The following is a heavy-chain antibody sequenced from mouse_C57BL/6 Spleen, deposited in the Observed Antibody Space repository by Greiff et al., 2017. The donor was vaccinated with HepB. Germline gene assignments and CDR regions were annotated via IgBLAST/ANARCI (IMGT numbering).Heavy chain of an antibody. V-gene: IGHV1-82*01. CDR3: ARSGNYGYFDV. CDR2: IYPGDGDT. D-gene: IGHD1-3*01. Sequence: QVQLQQSGPELVKPGASVKISCKASGYAFSSSWMNWVKQRPGKGLEWIGRIYPGDGDTNYNGKFKGKATLTADKSSSTAYMQLSSLTSEDSAVYFCARSGNYGYFDVWGTGTTVTVSS. J-gene: IGHJ1*03. CDR1: GYAFSSSW.